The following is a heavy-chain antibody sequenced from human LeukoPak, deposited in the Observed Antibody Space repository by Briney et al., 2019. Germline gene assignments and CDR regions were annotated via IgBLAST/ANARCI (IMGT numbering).Heavy chain of an antibody. J-gene: IGHJ4*02. CDR1: GGSISSYY. Sequence: SETLSLTCTVSGGSISSYYWSWIRQPAGKGLEWIGRIYISGSTNYNPSLKSRVTISVDTSKNQFSLKLSSVTAADTAVYYCARVSDTSMSGDYFDYWGQGTLVTVSS. D-gene: IGHD5-18*01. V-gene: IGHV4-4*07. CDR3: ARVSDTSMSGDYFDY. CDR2: IYISGST.